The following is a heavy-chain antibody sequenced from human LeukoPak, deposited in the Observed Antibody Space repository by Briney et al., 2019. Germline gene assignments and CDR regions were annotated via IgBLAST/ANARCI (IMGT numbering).Heavy chain of an antibody. V-gene: IGHV3-23*01. Sequence: GGSLRLSCAVSGLTFSSYAMTWVRQAPGKGLEWVSSISNSGGTTYHADSVKGRFTMSRDNSKNTLYLQMNSLRAEDTAVYYCAKAPWAPHAFDFWGQGTMVTVSS. CDR2: ISNSGGTT. J-gene: IGHJ3*01. D-gene: IGHD1-26*01. CDR3: AKAPWAPHAFDF. CDR1: GLTFSSYA.